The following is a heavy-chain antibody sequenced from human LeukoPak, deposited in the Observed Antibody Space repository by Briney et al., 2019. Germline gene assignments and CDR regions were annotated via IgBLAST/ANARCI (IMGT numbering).Heavy chain of an antibody. CDR1: GGTFSSYA. V-gene: IGHV1-69*05. Sequence: SVKVSCKASGGTFSSYAISWVRQAPGQGLEWMGRIIPIFGTANYAQKFQGRVTITTDESTSTAYMELSSLRSEDTAVYYCARDRDIVVVTAFYYFDYWGLGTLVTVSS. D-gene: IGHD2-21*02. CDR2: IIPIFGTA. J-gene: IGHJ4*02. CDR3: ARDRDIVVVTAFYYFDY.